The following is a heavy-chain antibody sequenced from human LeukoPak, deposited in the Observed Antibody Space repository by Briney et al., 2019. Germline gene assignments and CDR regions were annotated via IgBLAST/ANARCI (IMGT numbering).Heavy chain of an antibody. CDR3: ARDSYDSSGYGDAFDI. V-gene: IGHV1-69*13. Sequence: ASVKVSCKASGGTXSSYAISWVRQAPGQGLEWMGGIIPIFGTANYAQKFQGRVTITADESTSTAYMELSSLRSEDTAVYYCARDSYDSSGYGDAFDIWGQGTMVTVSS. J-gene: IGHJ3*02. CDR1: GGTXSSYA. D-gene: IGHD3-22*01. CDR2: IIPIFGTA.